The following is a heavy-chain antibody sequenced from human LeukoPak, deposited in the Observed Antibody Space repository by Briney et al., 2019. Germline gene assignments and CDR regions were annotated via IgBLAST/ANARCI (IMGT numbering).Heavy chain of an antibody. J-gene: IGHJ3*02. CDR3: ARGGDDAFDI. CDR1: GYTFTGYY. CDR2: INPNSGGT. V-gene: IGHV1-2*02. Sequence: ASVKVSCKASGYTFTGYYMHWVRQAPGQGLEWTGWINPNSGGTNYAQNFQGRVTMTRDTSISTAYMELTRLRSDDTAVYYCARGGDDAFDIWGQGTMVTVSS. D-gene: IGHD7-27*01.